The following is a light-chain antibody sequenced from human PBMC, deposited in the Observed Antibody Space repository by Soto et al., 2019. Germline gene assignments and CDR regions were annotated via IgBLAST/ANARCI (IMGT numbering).Light chain of an antibody. Sequence: DIQMTQSPSTLSASVGDRVTITCRASQSISSWLAWYQQKPGKAPKLLIYKASSLESGGPSRFSGNGSGTEFTLTISSLQPDDFATYYCQHWDTFGQGTKLEIK. CDR2: KAS. CDR3: QHWDT. CDR1: QSISSW. V-gene: IGKV1-5*03. J-gene: IGKJ2*01.